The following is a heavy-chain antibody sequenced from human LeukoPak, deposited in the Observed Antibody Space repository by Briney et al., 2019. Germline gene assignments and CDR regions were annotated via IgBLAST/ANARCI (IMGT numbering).Heavy chain of an antibody. CDR2: ISSSGGTI. Sequence: GGSLRFSCIGSGFTFSHYEMNWVRQAPGKGLEWVSYISSSGGTIYYADSVKGRFTISRDNAKNSLYLQVNSLRAEDTAVYYCARADVGPFDPWGQGTLVTVSS. V-gene: IGHV3-48*03. D-gene: IGHD3-10*02. CDR3: ARADVGPFDP. J-gene: IGHJ5*02. CDR1: GFTFSHYE.